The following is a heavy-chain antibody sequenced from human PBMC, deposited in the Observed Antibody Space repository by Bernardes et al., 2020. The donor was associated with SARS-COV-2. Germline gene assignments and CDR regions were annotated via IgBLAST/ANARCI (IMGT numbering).Heavy chain of an antibody. CDR2: INAGNGNT. Sequence: AGVQVPRKASGYTFPNYAMHWVRQAPGQRLEWMGWINAGNGNTKYSQKFQGRVTITRDTSASTAYMELSSLRSEDTAVYYCARDISVAGWGDYWGQGTLVTVSS. CDR3: ARDISVAGWGDY. V-gene: IGHV1-3*01. CDR1: GYTFPNYA. J-gene: IGHJ4*02. D-gene: IGHD6-19*01.